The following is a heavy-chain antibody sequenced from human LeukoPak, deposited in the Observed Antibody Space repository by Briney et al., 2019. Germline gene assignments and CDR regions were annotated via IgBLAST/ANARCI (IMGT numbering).Heavy chain of an antibody. V-gene: IGHV1-69*04. CDR2: IIPILGIA. Sequence: SVKVSCKASGGTFSSYAISWVRQAPGQGLEWMGRIIPILGIADYAQKFQGRVTITADKSTSTAYMELSSLRSEDTAVYYCARDSRLGYCSSTSCYVDYWGQGTLVTVSS. D-gene: IGHD2-2*01. J-gene: IGHJ4*02. CDR1: GGTFSSYA. CDR3: ARDSRLGYCSSTSCYVDY.